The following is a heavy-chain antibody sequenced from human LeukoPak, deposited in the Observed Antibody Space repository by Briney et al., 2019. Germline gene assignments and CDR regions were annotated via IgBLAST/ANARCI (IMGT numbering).Heavy chain of an antibody. V-gene: IGHV4-59*01. Sequence: PSETLSLTCTVSGGSISNYYWSWLRQPPGKGLEWIGLVFYSGSTNYSPSLKSRVSISVDTSTNQFSLKLTSVTPADTAVYYCARVDGNYVGYFDYWGQGTLATVSS. J-gene: IGHJ4*02. D-gene: IGHD1-7*01. CDR1: GGSISNYY. CDR2: VFYSGST. CDR3: ARVDGNYVGYFDY.